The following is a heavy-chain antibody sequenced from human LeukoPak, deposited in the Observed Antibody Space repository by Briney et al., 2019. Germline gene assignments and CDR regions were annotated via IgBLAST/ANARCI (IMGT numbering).Heavy chain of an antibody. CDR3: VKGYEYVWESSRLHAFDI. CDR2: IYSGGST. J-gene: IGHJ3*02. CDR1: GFTVSSNY. D-gene: IGHD3-16*02. Sequence: GGSLRLSCAASGFTVSSNYMSWVRQAPGKGLGWVSVIYSGGSTYYADSVKGRFTISRDNSRNTLYLQMNSLRAEDTAVYYCVKGYEYVWESSRLHAFDIGGQGTTVTVSS. V-gene: IGHV3-53*01.